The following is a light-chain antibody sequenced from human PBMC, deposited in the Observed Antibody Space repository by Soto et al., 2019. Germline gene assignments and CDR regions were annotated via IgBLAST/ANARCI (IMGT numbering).Light chain of an antibody. J-gene: IGKJ1*01. CDR2: GAS. Sequence: EIVMTQCPATLSVSPGERATLSYRASQSVSSNLAWYQQKPGQAPRLLIYGASTRATGIPARFSGSGSGTEFTLTISSLKSEDFAVYYCQQYNDWPRTFGQGTKVDIK. CDR3: QQYNDWPRT. V-gene: IGKV3-15*01. CDR1: QSVSSN.